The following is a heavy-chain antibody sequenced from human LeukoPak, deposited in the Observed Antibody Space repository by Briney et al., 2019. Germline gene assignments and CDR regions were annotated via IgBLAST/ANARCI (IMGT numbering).Heavy chain of an antibody. CDR2: IYYSGST. CDR1: GGSISSSSYY. D-gene: IGHD1-1*01. CDR3: ARQDEAAGYACFDP. V-gene: IGHV4-39*01. Sequence: SETLSLTCTVSGGSISSSSYYWGWIRQPPGKGLEWIGSIYYSGSTYYNPSLKSRVTISVDTSKNQFSLKLSSVTAADTAVYYCARQDEAAGYACFDPWGQGTLVTVSS. J-gene: IGHJ5*02.